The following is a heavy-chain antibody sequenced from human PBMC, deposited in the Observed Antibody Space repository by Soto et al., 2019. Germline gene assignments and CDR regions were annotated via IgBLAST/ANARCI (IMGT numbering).Heavy chain of an antibody. D-gene: IGHD3-10*01. V-gene: IGHV3-33*01. CDR2: IWYDGSNK. Sequence: QVQLVESGGGVVQPGRSLRLSCAASGFTFSSYGMHWVRQAPGKGLEWVAVIWYDGSNKYYADSVKGRFTISRDNSKNTLYLQMNSLRAEDTAVYYCARDKATRPGGYWGQGTLVTVSS. CDR3: ARDKATRPGGY. J-gene: IGHJ4*02. CDR1: GFTFSSYG.